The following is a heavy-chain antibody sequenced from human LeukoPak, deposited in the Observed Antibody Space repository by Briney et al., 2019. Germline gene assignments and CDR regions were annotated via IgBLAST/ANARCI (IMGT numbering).Heavy chain of an antibody. Sequence: PGGSLRLSCAASGVTFSSSGMHWVRQAPGKGLEWVAFIRYDGSNKYYGDSVKGRFTISRDNSKNTLYLQMNSLRAEDTAVYYCATDRGYYTSGSYYLDYWGQGTLVTVSS. J-gene: IGHJ4*02. D-gene: IGHD3-10*01. CDR3: ATDRGYYTSGSYYLDY. V-gene: IGHV3-30*02. CDR1: GVTFSSSG. CDR2: IRYDGSNK.